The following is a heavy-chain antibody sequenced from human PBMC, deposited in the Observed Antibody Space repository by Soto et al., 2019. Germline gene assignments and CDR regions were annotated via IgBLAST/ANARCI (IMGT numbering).Heavy chain of an antibody. V-gene: IGHV3-23*01. CDR1: GFTLSNYA. D-gene: IGHD2-2*01. Sequence: EVQLLESGGGLVQPGGSLRLSCATSGFTLSNYAMNWVRQAPGKGLEWVSGISGGGGNTYYADSVKGRFTISRDTSKNTLYLHMNSLRAEDTAVYYCSKGQDIVVVPPTDYWGQGTLVTVSS. CDR3: SKGQDIVVVPPTDY. CDR2: ISGGGGNT. J-gene: IGHJ4*02.